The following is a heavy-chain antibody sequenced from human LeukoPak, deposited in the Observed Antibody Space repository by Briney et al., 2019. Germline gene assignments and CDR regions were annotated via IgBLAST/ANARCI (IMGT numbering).Heavy chain of an antibody. V-gene: IGHV3-7*02. CDR2: INEDGSEK. Sequence: GGSLRLSCAASGFTFSTHWMSWVRQAPGKGLEWVANINEDGSEKYYVDSVKGRFTISRDSAKNSLYLQMNSLRAEDTALYYCARIYYDSSGYRLFDYWGQGTLVTVSS. D-gene: IGHD3-22*01. CDR1: GFTFSTHW. J-gene: IGHJ4*02. CDR3: ARIYYDSSGYRLFDY.